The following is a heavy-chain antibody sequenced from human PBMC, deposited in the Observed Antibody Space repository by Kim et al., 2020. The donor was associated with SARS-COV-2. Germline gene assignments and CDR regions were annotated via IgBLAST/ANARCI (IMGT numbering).Heavy chain of an antibody. Sequence: TYYADSVKGRFTISRDNSKNTLYLQMNSLRAEDTAVYCCANALAAGESDYWGQGTLVTVSS. D-gene: IGHD2-21*01. J-gene: IGHJ4*02. CDR3: ANALAAGESDY. V-gene: IGHV3-23*01. CDR2: T.